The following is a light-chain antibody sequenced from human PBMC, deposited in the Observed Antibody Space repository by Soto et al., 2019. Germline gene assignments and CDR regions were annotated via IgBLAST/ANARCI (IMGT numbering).Light chain of an antibody. CDR2: DAS. CDR1: QSVSNN. CDR3: QQYNIWHPWT. Sequence: ILMTQSPATLSVSPGERATLSCRAIQSVSNNLAWYQQKPVQAPRLLIYDASTRATGIPARFSGSGSGTEFTPNISGLQSQDFAVSYCQQYNIWHPWTFGQGTKVEVK. J-gene: IGKJ1*01. V-gene: IGKV3-15*01.